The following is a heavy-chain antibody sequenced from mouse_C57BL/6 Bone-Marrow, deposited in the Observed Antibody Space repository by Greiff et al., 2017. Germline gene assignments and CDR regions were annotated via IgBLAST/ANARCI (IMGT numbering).Heavy chain of an antibody. CDR2: ISDGGSYT. J-gene: IGHJ4*01. V-gene: IGHV5-4*01. CDR3: ARGDYDFLDY. CDR1: GFTFSSYA. Sequence: EVQGVESGGGLVKPGGSLKLSCAASGFTFSSYAMSWVRQTPEKRLEWVATISDGGSYTYYPDNVKGRFTISRDNAKNNLYLQMSHLKSEDTAMYYCARGDYDFLDYWGQGTSVTVSS. D-gene: IGHD2-4*01.